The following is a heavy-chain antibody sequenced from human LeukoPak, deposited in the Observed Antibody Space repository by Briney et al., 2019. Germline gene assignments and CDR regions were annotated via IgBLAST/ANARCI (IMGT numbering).Heavy chain of an antibody. CDR1: GGSISSYY. CDR3: ARGMTGYEGYYFDY. J-gene: IGHJ4*02. Sequence: SETLSLTCTVSGGSISSYYWSWIRQPPGKGLEWIGYIYYSGSTNYNPSLTSRVTISVDTSKNQFSLKLSSVTAADTAVYYCARGMTGYEGYYFDYWGQGTLVTVSS. CDR2: IYYSGST. V-gene: IGHV4-59*01. D-gene: IGHD3-9*01.